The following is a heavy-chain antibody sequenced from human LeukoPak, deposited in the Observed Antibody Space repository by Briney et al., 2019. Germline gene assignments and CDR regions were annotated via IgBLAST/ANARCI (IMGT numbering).Heavy chain of an antibody. CDR3: ARDPSELRYFDWLSYGMDV. CDR2: IYSGGST. D-gene: IGHD3-9*01. V-gene: IGHV3-66*01. J-gene: IGHJ6*02. CDR1: GFTVSSNY. Sequence: PGGSLRLSCAASGFTVSSNYMSWVRQAPGKGLEWVSVIYSGGSTYYADSVKGRFTISRDNSKNTLYLQMNSLRAEDTAVYYCARDPSELRYFDWLSYGMDVWGQGTTVTVSS.